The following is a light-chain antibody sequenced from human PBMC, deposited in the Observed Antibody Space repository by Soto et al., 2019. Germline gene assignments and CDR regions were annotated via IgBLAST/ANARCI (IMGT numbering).Light chain of an antibody. Sequence: QSVLTQPPSASGTPGQRVTISCSGSSSNFGSNTVNWYQHLPGTAPKLLIYSNSQRPSGVPDRFSGSKSGTSASLAISGLQSEDEADYYCASWDDSLNGVVFGGGTKLTVL. J-gene: IGLJ2*01. V-gene: IGLV1-44*01. CDR2: SNS. CDR3: ASWDDSLNGVV. CDR1: SSNFGSNT.